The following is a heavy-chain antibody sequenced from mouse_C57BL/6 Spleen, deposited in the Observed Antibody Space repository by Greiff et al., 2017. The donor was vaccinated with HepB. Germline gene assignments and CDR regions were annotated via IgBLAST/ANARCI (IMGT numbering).Heavy chain of an antibody. D-gene: IGHD1-1*01. CDR2: IYPGSGST. CDR1: GYTFTSYW. Sequence: VQLQQPGAELVKPGASVKMSCKASGYTFTSYWITWVKQRPGQGLEWIGDIYPGSGSTNYNEKFKSKATLTVDTSSSTAYMQLSSLTSEDSAVYYCARCGTTVVAKAMDYWGQGTSVTVSS. J-gene: IGHJ4*01. V-gene: IGHV1-55*01. CDR3: ARCGTTVVAKAMDY.